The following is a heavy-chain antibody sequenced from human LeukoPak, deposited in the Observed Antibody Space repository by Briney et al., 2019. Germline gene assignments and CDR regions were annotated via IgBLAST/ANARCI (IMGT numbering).Heavy chain of an antibody. CDR3: ARDLRYCSSTSCPNDAFDI. D-gene: IGHD2-2*01. J-gene: IGHJ3*02. V-gene: IGHV1-18*01. CDR1: GYTFTSYG. CDR2: IRAYNGNT. Sequence: ASVKVSCKASGYTFTSYGISWVRQAPGQGLEWMGWIRAYNGNTNYAQKLQGRVTMTTDTSTSTVYMELRSLRSDDTAVYYCARDLRYCSSTSCPNDAFDIWGQGTMVTVSS.